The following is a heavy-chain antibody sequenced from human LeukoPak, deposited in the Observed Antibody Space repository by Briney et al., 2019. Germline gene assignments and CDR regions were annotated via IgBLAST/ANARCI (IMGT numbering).Heavy chain of an antibody. D-gene: IGHD6-13*01. CDR1: GFPFSSYS. V-gene: IGHV3-21*01. J-gene: IGHJ3*02. Sequence: GGSLRLSCAASGFPFSSYSMNWVRQAPGKGLEWVSSISSSSSYIYYADSVKGRFTISRDNAKNSLYLQMNSLRAEDTAVYYCARVWYSSSWYGLGAVTDAFDIWGQGTMVTVSS. CDR3: ARVWYSSSWYGLGAVTDAFDI. CDR2: ISSSSSYI.